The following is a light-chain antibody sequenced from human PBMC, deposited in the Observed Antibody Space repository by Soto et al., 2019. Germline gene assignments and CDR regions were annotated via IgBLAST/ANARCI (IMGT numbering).Light chain of an antibody. J-gene: IGKJ1*01. CDR1: QSVSTN. CDR2: GAS. CDR3: QQYDTWPRT. V-gene: IGKV3-15*01. Sequence: EIVMTQSPASLSVPPGERATLSCRASQSVSTNFAWYLQKPGQAPRLLSYGASTRATAVPARFTASGSGTEFTLCISSLQSDDFGVYYCQQYDTWPRTFGQGTKVEIK.